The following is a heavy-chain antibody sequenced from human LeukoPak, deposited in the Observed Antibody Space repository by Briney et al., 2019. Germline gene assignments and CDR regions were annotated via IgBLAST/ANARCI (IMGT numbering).Heavy chain of an antibody. CDR2: IYYSGST. CDR1: GGSISSYY. J-gene: IGHJ6*02. D-gene: IGHD2-2*01. V-gene: IGHV4-59*01. CDR3: ARERYCSSTSCRYGMDV. Sequence: SETLSLTCTVSGGSISSYYWSWIRQPPGKGLEWIGYIYYSGSTNYNPSLKSRVTISVDTSKSQFSLKLSSVTAADTAVYYRARERYCSSTSCRYGMDVWGQGTTVTVSS.